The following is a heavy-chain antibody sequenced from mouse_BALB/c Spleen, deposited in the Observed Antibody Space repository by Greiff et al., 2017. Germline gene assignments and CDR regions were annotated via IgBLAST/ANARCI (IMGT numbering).Heavy chain of an antibody. CDR3: ARPDGYPFAY. V-gene: IGHV5-9-4*01. Sequence: EVKLMESGGGLVKPGGSLKLSCAASGFTFSSYAMSWVRQSPEKRLEWVAEISSGGSYTYYPDTVTGRFTISRDNAKNTLYLEMSSLRSEDTAMYYCARPDGYPFAYWGQGTLVTVSA. CDR2: ISSGGSYT. D-gene: IGHD2-3*01. J-gene: IGHJ3*01. CDR1: GFTFSSYA.